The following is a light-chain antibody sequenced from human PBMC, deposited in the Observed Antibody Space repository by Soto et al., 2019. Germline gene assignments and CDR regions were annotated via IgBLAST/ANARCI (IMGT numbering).Light chain of an antibody. CDR1: NSNIGAGYP. J-gene: IGLJ2*01. Sequence: QSVLTQPPSVTGAPGQRVTISCTGNNSNIGAGYPVHWYLHFPGTAPKLLIYANTIRPSGVPDRVSGSRSGTSASLDITGLQAEDEADFYCQAYDSSLVGLIFGGVTTLTVL. V-gene: IGLV1-40*01. CDR2: ANT. CDR3: QAYDSSLVGLI.